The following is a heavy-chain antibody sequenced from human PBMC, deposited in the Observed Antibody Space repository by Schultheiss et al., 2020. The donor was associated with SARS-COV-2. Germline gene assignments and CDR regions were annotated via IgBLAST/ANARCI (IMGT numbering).Heavy chain of an antibody. Sequence: GGSLRLSCAASGFTFSSYAMHWVRQAPGKGLEWVAVISYDGSNKYYADSVKGRFTISRDNSKNTLYLQMNSLRAEDTAVYYCARVQYCSGGSCYDRWFDPWGQGTLVTVSS. D-gene: IGHD2-15*01. J-gene: IGHJ5*02. CDR1: GFTFSSYA. CDR3: ARVQYCSGGSCYDRWFDP. CDR2: ISYDGSNK. V-gene: IGHV3-30*04.